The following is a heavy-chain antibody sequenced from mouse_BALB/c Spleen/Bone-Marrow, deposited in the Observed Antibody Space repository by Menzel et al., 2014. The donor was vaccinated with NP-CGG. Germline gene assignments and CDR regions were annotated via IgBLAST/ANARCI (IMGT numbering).Heavy chain of an antibody. CDR2: SRNKAKHYTT. Sequence: EVQGVESGGGLVQPGDSLRLSCATSGFTFSDFYMEWVRQPPGKRLEWIAASRNKAKHYTTEYSASVKGRFIVSRDTSQSILYLQTNALRAEDTAIYYCARDVGYGNYFVYWGQGTLVTVSA. CDR3: ARDVGYGNYFVY. J-gene: IGHJ3*01. V-gene: IGHV7-1*02. CDR1: GFTFSDFY. D-gene: IGHD2-10*02.